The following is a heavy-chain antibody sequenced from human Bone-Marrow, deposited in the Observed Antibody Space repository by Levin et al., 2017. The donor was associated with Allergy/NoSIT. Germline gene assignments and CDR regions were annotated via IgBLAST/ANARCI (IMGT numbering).Heavy chain of an antibody. CDR2: INPSSGST. Sequence: ASVKVSCNSSGYTFTSYYMHWVRQAPGQGLEWMAVINPSSGSTTYAQNFQGRVTMTRDTSTSTVYMELSSLISEDTAVYYCARAAVSGRRFDFWGQGTLVIVSS. CDR1: GYTFTSYY. D-gene: IGHD6-19*01. V-gene: IGHV1-46*01. CDR3: ARAAVSGRRFDF. J-gene: IGHJ4*02.